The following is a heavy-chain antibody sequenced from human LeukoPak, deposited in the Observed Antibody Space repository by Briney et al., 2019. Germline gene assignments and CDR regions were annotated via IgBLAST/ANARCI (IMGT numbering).Heavy chain of an antibody. V-gene: IGHV3-23*01. Sequence: GGSLRLSCAASGFTFSSYAMGWVRQAPGKGLEWVSGIGGSGGSTYYADSVEGRFTISRDNSKNTLYLQMNSLRAEDTAVYYCAKRITVTYFNDYWGQGTLVTVSS. D-gene: IGHD4-17*01. CDR3: AKRITVTYFNDY. CDR1: GFTFSSYA. CDR2: IGGSGGST. J-gene: IGHJ4*02.